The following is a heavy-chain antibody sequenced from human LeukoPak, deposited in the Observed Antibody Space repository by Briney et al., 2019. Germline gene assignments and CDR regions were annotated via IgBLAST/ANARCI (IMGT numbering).Heavy chain of an antibody. J-gene: IGHJ4*02. D-gene: IGHD6-13*01. V-gene: IGHV3-21*01. CDR1: GFTFSSYS. CDR3: ARGPPDVGSSWFAIDY. CDR2: ISSSSSYI. Sequence: GGSLRLSCAASGFTFSSYSMNWVRQAPGKGLEWVSSISSSSSYIYYADSVKGRFTISRDNAKNSLYLQMNSLRAEDTAVYYCARGPPDVGSSWFAIDYWGQGTLVTVSS.